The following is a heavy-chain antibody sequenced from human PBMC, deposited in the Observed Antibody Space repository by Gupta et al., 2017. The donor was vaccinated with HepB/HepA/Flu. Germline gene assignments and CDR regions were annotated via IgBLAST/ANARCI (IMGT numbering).Heavy chain of an antibody. J-gene: IGHJ5*02. D-gene: IGHD4/OR15-4a*01. CDR3: ARLRGALTDYGPTGGFEP. Sequence: QLQLQESGPGLVKPSETLSLTCTVSGGSISNSNYYWGWIRQPPGKGLEWIGTIYYSGVTYYSPSLKSRVSLSVDTSKNQFSLNLSSVTDTDTAIYYCARLRGALTDYGPTGGFEPWGQGTLVTVSS. V-gene: IGHV4-39*01. CDR2: IYYSGVT. CDR1: GGSISNSNYY.